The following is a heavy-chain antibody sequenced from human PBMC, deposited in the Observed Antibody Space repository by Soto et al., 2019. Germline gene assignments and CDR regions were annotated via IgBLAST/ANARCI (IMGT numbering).Heavy chain of an antibody. V-gene: IGHV5-51*01. CDR3: VRRVQQRDDFFVP. CDR1: GYSFANYW. J-gene: IGHJ5*02. Sequence: DVQLVQSGAELKKPGESLKISCQASGYSFANYWIAWVRQMPGKGLEWVGIIYPADSDTKYSPSFQGQVTISADKSISTAYLHWNTLKASDTAIYYCVRRVQQRDDFFVPWGQGTLVTVSS. D-gene: IGHD6-13*01. CDR2: IYPADSDT.